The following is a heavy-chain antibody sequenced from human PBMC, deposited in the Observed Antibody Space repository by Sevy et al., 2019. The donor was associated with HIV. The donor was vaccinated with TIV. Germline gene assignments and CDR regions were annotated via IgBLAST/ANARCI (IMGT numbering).Heavy chain of an antibody. J-gene: IGHJ1*01. CDR2: IYYSGST. Sequence: SETLSLTCTVSDGSVSSGSYYWSWIRQPPGKGLEWIGYIYYSGSTNYNPSLKSRVTISVDTSKNQFSLKLSSVTAADTAVYYCATGEAYYYDSSGSFQHWGQGTLVTVSS. CDR3: ATGEAYYYDSSGSFQH. V-gene: IGHV4-61*01. CDR1: DGSVSSGSYY. D-gene: IGHD3-22*01.